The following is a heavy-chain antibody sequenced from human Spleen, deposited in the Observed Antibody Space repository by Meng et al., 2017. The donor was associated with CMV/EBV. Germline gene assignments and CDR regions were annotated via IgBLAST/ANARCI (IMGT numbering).Heavy chain of an antibody. D-gene: IGHD4-17*01. J-gene: IGHJ5*02. Sequence: GESLKISCEGSGYTFSNYWIDWVRQMPGKGLEWMGSIYPGDSDTRYSPSFHGQLTISADKSIRTAYLQWSGLKAPDTAIYYCARRGMMTTRGYWFDPWGQGTLVTVSS. CDR3: ARRGMMTTRGYWFDP. V-gene: IGHV5-51*01. CDR2: IYPGDSDT. CDR1: GYTFSNYW.